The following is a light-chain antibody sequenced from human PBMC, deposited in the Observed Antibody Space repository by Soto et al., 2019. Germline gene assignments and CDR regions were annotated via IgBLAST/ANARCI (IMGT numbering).Light chain of an antibody. J-gene: IGLJ3*02. CDR2: NNN. CDR1: SSNIGSTT. Sequence: QSVLTQPPSASGTPGQRVTIACSGSSSNIGSTTVKWYQQLPGTAPKLLIYNNNQRPSGVPDRFSGSKSGTSASLAISGLQSEDEADYYCAAWDYSLNGVVFGGGTQLTVL. CDR3: AAWDYSLNGVV. V-gene: IGLV1-44*01.